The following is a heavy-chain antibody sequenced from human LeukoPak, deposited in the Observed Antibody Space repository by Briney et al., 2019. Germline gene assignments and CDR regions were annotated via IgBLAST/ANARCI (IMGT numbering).Heavy chain of an antibody. CDR1: GGSISSYY. J-gene: IGHJ6*02. V-gene: IGHV4-59*08. CDR3: ARHGSDYYYGMDV. CDR2: IYYSGST. Sequence: PSETLSLTCTVSGGSISSYYWSWIRQPPGKGLEWIGYIYYSGSTNYNPSLKSRVTISVGTSKNQFSLKLSSVTAADTAVYYCARHGSDYYYGMDVWGQGTTVTVSS.